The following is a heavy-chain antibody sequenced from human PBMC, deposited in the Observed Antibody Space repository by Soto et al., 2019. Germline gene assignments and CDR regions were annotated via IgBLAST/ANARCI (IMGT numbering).Heavy chain of an antibody. D-gene: IGHD3-22*01. Sequence: QVQLVQSGAEVKKPGASVKVSCKASGYTFPSSGISWVRQAPGQGLEWMGWISAYTGTTNYAQKLQGRVTMTTDTSTSTAYMERRSLRSDDTAVYYWARHYERSGVRGKYGMDGWGQGTTVTVSS. V-gene: IGHV1-18*01. CDR1: GYTFPSSG. CDR2: ISAYTGTT. J-gene: IGHJ6*02. CDR3: ARHYERSGVRGKYGMDG.